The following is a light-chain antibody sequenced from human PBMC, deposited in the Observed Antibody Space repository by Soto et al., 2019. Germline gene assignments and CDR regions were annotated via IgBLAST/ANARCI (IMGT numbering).Light chain of an antibody. V-gene: IGKV1-5*03. CDR2: KAS. J-gene: IGKJ5*01. CDR3: QQRSNWPIT. CDR1: QTISSW. Sequence: DILMTQSPSTLSASVGDTVAITCRASQTISSWVALYQQKPGRAPKLLIYKASSLESGVPSRFSGSGSGTEFTLTISSLEPEDFAVYYCQQRSNWPITFGPGTRLE.